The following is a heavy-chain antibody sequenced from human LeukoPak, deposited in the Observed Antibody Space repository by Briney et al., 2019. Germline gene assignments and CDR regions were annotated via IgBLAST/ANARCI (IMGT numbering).Heavy chain of an antibody. V-gene: IGHV3-23*01. D-gene: IGHD7-27*01. CDR3: ARDLAWGAFDY. Sequence: PGGSLRLSCAASGFTFSSYGMSWVRQAPGKGLEWVSAISGSGGSTYYADSVKGRFTISRDDSKNTLSLQMNSLRVEDTAVYYCARDLAWGAFDYWGQGTLVTVSS. CDR2: ISGSGGST. CDR1: GFTFSSYG. J-gene: IGHJ4*02.